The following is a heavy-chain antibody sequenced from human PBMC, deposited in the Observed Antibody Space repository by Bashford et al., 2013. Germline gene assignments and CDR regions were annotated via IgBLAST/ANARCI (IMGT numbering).Heavy chain of an antibody. V-gene: IGHV1-69*13. CDR1: GGTFSSYA. Sequence: SVKVSCKASGGTFSSYAISWVRQAPGQGLEWMGGIIPIFGTANYAQKFQGRVTITADESTSTAYMELSSLRSEDTAVYYCARPYAVITMVRGVIPPGPGMDVWGQGTTVTVSS. J-gene: IGHJ6*02. D-gene: IGHD3-10*01. CDR2: IIPIFGTA. CDR3: ARPYAVITMVRGVIPPGPGMDV.